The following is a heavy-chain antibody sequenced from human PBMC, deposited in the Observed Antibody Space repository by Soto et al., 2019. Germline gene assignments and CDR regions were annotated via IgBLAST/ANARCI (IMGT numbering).Heavy chain of an antibody. Sequence: GASVKVSCKVSGYTLTELSIHWVRQAPGKGLVWMGGFDSEGGKTIYAQNFQDRVIMTEDTSADTAYMKLSSLRSEDTAVYYCATGMIFSWKVPTAMWGIEFEYWGQGTLVTSPQ. J-gene: IGHJ4*02. CDR1: GYTLTELS. D-gene: IGHD2-2*01. CDR2: FDSEGGKT. V-gene: IGHV1-24*01. CDR3: ATGMIFSWKVPTAMWGIEFEY.